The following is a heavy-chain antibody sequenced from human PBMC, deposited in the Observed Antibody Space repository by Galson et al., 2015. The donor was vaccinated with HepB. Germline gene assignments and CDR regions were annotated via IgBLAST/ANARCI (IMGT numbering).Heavy chain of an antibody. CDR2: IIPIFGTA. D-gene: IGHD5-18*01. Sequence: SVKVSCKASGGTFSSYAISWVRQAPGQGLEWMGGIIPIFGTANYAQKFQGRVTITADESTSTAYMELSSLRSEDTAVYYCARDGSRVGGYSYGESRNYFDYWGQGTLVTVSS. CDR1: GGTFSSYA. CDR3: ARDGSRVGGYSYGESRNYFDY. V-gene: IGHV1-69*13. J-gene: IGHJ4*02.